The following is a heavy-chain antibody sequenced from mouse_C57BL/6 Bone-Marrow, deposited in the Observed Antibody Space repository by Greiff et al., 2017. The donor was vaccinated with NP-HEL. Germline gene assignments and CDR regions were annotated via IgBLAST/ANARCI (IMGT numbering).Heavy chain of an antibody. J-gene: IGHJ2*01. V-gene: IGHV1-47*01. D-gene: IGHD1-1*01. Sequence: QVQLQQSGAELVKPGASVKMSCKASGYTFTTYPIEWMKQNHGKSLEWIGNFHPYNDDTKYNEKFKGKATLTVEKSSSTVYLELSRLTSDDSAVYYCARKRIYYYGSSYVEDYFDHWGQGTTLTVSS. CDR1: GYTFTTYP. CDR3: ARKRIYYYGSSYVEDYFDH. CDR2: FHPYNDDT.